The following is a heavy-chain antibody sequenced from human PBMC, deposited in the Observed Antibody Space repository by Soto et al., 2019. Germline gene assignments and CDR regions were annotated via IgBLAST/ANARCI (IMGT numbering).Heavy chain of an antibody. CDR1: EFTFRDYW. D-gene: IGHD6-13*01. Sequence: GGSQRLSCAASEFTFRDYWRNWVRQAPGKGLEWVASINQDGGDKKYVDSVKGRFTISRDNAKNSLYLQMASLRAEDTAVYYCARDGVAPGLYFDFWGQGALVTVSS. CDR3: ARDGVAPGLYFDF. J-gene: IGHJ4*02. CDR2: INQDGGDK. V-gene: IGHV3-7*05.